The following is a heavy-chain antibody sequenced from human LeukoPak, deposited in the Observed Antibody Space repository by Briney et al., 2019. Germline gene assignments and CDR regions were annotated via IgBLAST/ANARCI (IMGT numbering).Heavy chain of an antibody. V-gene: IGHV4-30-2*01. J-gene: IGHJ3*02. CDR1: GGSISSGGYS. D-gene: IGHD6-25*01. CDR2: IYHSGST. Sequence: SQTLSLTCAVSGGSISSGGYSWSWIRQPPGKGLEWIGYIYHSGSTYYNPSLKSRVTISVDRSKNQFSLKLSSVTAADTAVYYCARGETSGPLRAFDIWGQGTMVTASS. CDR3: ARGETSGPLRAFDI.